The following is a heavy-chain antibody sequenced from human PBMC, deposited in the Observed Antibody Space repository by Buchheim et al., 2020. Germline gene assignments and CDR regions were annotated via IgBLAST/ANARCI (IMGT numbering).Heavy chain of an antibody. Sequence: EVQLVESGGGLVQPGGSLRLSCAASGFSFSTYWMHWVRQGPEKGLVWVSRTSPDGSATDYADSVKGRFAISRDNARNTLFLQMNGLRAEDTAVYFCVRGTSPAGGTGVADYWGQGTL. D-gene: IGHD1-26*01. J-gene: IGHJ4*02. V-gene: IGHV3-74*01. CDR1: GFSFSTYW. CDR3: VRGTSPAGGTGVADY. CDR2: TSPDGSAT.